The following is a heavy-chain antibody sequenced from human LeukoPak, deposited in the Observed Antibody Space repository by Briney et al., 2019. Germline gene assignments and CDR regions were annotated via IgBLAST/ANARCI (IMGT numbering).Heavy chain of an antibody. Sequence: ASVKVSCKASGYTFTGYYMHWVRQAPGQGLEWMGWINPNSGGTNYAQKFQGRVTMTRDTSISTAYMELSRLRSDDTAVYYCARVRSSQTILPFGYWGQGTLITVSS. V-gene: IGHV1-2*02. CDR2: INPNSGGT. D-gene: IGHD6-13*01. J-gene: IGHJ4*02. CDR3: ARVRSSQTILPFGY. CDR1: GYTFTGYY.